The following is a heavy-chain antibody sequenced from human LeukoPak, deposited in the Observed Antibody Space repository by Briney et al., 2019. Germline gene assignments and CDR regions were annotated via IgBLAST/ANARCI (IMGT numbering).Heavy chain of an antibody. CDR2: ISSSGSTI. CDR1: GFTFSDYY. D-gene: IGHD1-1*01. Sequence: GGSLRLSCAASGFTFSDYYMSWIRQAPGKGLEWVSYISSSGSTIYYADSVKGRFTIYRDNAKNSLYLQMNSLRAEDTAVYYCARDLTTLYYYYYYYMDVWGKGTTVTVSS. J-gene: IGHJ6*03. V-gene: IGHV3-11*04. CDR3: ARDLTTLYYYYYYYMDV.